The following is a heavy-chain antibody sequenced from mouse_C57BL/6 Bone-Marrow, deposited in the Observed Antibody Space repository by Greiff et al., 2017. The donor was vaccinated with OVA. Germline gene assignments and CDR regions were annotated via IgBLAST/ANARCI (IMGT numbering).Heavy chain of an antibody. D-gene: IGHD2-3*01. CDR1: GYTFTSYW. V-gene: IGHV1-64*01. CDR2: IHPNSGST. CDR3: ARPGYYPFAY. J-gene: IGHJ3*01. Sequence: QVQLQQSGAELVKPGASVKLSCKASGYTFTSYWMHWVKQRPGQGLEWIGMIHPNSGSTNYNEKFKSKATLTVDKSSSTAYMQLSSLTSEDSAVYYCARPGYYPFAYWGQGTLVTVSA.